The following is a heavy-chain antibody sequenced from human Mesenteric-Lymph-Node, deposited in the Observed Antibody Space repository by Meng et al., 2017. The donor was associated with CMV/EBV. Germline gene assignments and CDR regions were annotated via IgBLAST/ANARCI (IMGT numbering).Heavy chain of an antibody. CDR2: INSDGTNT. Sequence: GGSLRLSCAASGFTFSSYWMHWVRQAPGKGLVWVSRINSDGTNTTYADSVKGRFTISRDNAKNSLYLQMNSLRAEDTALYYCAKANNDYGGNSFFDYWGQGTLVTVSS. CDR3: AKANNDYGGNSFFDY. V-gene: IGHV3-74*01. CDR1: GFTFSSYW. J-gene: IGHJ4*02. D-gene: IGHD4-23*01.